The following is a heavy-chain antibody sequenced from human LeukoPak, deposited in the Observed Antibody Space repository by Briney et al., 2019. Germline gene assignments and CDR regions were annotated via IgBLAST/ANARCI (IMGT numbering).Heavy chain of an antibody. J-gene: IGHJ5*02. Sequence: PSETLSLTCTVSGGSISSSSYYWGWIRQPPGKGLAWIGSIYYSGSTYYNPSLKSRVTISVDTSKNQFSLKLSSVTAADTAVYYCARGYYYRSTPFDPWGQGTLVTVSS. V-gene: IGHV4-39*07. D-gene: IGHD3-10*01. CDR2: IYYSGST. CDR3: ARGYYYRSTPFDP. CDR1: GGSISSSSYY.